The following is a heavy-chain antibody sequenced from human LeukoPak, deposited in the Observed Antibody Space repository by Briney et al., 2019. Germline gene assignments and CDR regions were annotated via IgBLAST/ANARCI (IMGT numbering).Heavy chain of an antibody. J-gene: IGHJ4*02. CDR1: GFTFSSYA. D-gene: IGHD5-12*01. Sequence: PGGSLRLSCAASGFTFSSYAMHWVRQAPGKGLEWVAVISYDGSNKYYADSVKGRFTISRDNSKNTLYLQMNSLRAEDTAVYYCARDHISGCELYYFDYWGQGTLVTVSS. CDR3: ARDHISGCELYYFDY. CDR2: ISYDGSNK. V-gene: IGHV3-30*04.